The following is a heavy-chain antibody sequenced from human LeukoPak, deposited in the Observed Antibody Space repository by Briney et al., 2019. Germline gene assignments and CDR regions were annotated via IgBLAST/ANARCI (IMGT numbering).Heavy chain of an antibody. CDR3: AKDLARITGTTWDY. CDR2: ISGSGGST. CDR1: GFTFSSYA. J-gene: IGHJ4*02. Sequence: GGSLRLSCAASGFTFSSYAMSWVRRAPGKGLEWVSAISGSGGSTYYADSVKGRFTIPRDNSKNTLYLQMNSLRAEDTAVYYCAKDLARITGTTWDYWGQGTLVTVSS. D-gene: IGHD1-7*01. V-gene: IGHV3-23*01.